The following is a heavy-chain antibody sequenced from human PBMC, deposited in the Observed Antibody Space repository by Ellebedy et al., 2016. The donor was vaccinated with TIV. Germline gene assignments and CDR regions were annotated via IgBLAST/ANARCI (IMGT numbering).Heavy chain of an antibody. V-gene: IGHV3-7*01. CDR2: IRQEGDEI. D-gene: IGHD4-17*01. Sequence: GEPLKISCAASGFNFRSYWMTWVRQAPGKGLEWVATIRQEGDEIYYVESVKGRFTISRDNAKNSLFLQMNSLRVEDTAVYYCARRASYGDYAVQVNPWFDPWGQGTLVTVSS. CDR1: GFNFRSYW. CDR3: ARRASYGDYAVQVNPWFDP. J-gene: IGHJ5*02.